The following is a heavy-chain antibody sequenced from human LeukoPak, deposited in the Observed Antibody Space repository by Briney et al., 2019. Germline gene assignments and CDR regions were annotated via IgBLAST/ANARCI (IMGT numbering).Heavy chain of an antibody. CDR1: GFTFSSYW. Sequence: PGGSLRLSCAASGFTFSSYWMTWVRQAPGKGLEWVANIQQDGSGKYYVDSVKGRFTISRDNAKNSLYLQMNSLRAEDTAVYYCARDRAYGGSGFFCDSWGQGTLVTVSS. J-gene: IGHJ4*02. CDR3: ARDRAYGGSGFFCDS. CDR2: IQQDGSGK. V-gene: IGHV3-7*01. D-gene: IGHD4-23*01.